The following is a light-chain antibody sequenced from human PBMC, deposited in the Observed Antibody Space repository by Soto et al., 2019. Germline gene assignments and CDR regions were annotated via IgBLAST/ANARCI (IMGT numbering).Light chain of an antibody. CDR3: SSYTTSSTYV. CDR2: EVS. CDR1: SSDVGGYNY. J-gene: IGLJ1*01. V-gene: IGLV2-14*01. Sequence: QSVLTQPASVSGSPGQSITISCTGTSSDVGGYNYVSWYQQHPGKAPKLIIYEVSNRPSGISNRFSGSKSGNTASLTISGLQAADEADYYCSSYTTSSTYVFGTGTKVTVL.